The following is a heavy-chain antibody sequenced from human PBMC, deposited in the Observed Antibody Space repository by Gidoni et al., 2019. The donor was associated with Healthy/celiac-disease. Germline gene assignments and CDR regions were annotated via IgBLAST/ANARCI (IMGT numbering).Heavy chain of an antibody. J-gene: IGHJ4*02. CDR2: INAGNGNT. CDR3: ARDARGSSGWCDY. D-gene: IGHD6-19*01. Sequence: QVQLVQSGAEVKKPGASVKVSCKASGYTFTSYAMHWVRQAPGQRLEWMGWINAGNGNTKYPQKFQGRVTITRDTSASTAYMELSSLRSEDTAVYYCARDARGSSGWCDYWGQGTLVTVSS. V-gene: IGHV1-3*01. CDR1: GYTFTSYA.